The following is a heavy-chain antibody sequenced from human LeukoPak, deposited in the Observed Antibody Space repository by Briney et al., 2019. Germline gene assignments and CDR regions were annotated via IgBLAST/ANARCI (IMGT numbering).Heavy chain of an antibody. Sequence: ASVTVSCTASGYTFTAYYMHWVRQAPGQGLEWMGVIDPSGGSTSYAQRFQVRVTMTSDTSTSTVYMELSSLRSEDTAVYYCARGDGDSDSNGVLMGWFDPWGQGTLVTVSS. V-gene: IGHV1-46*01. CDR3: ARGDGDSDSNGVLMGWFDP. CDR1: GYTFTAYY. CDR2: IDPSGGST. J-gene: IGHJ5*02. D-gene: IGHD3-22*01.